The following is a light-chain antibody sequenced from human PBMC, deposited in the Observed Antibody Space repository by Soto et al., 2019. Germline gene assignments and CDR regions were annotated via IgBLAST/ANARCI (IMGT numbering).Light chain of an antibody. Sequence: QSALTQPASVSESPGQSITISWTGTGSDVGAYNYVSWYQQHPGKAPKLMIYEVSKRPSGVSNRFSGSKSGNTASLTISGPQAGDGVDYYARSKTTGSPVVFGGGTKLTV. CDR1: GSDVGAYNY. CDR2: EVS. J-gene: IGLJ2*01. CDR3: RSKTTGSPVV. V-gene: IGLV2-14*01.